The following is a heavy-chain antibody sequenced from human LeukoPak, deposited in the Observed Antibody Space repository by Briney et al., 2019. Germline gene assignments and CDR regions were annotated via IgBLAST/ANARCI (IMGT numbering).Heavy chain of an antibody. J-gene: IGHJ4*02. CDR3: ARRRELGYCSSTSCFGDFDY. Sequence: SETLSLTCAVYGGSFSGYYWSWIRQPPGKGLEWIGEINHGGSTNYNPSLKSRVTISVDTSKNQFSLKLSSVTAADTAVYYCARRRELGYCSSTSCFGDFDYWGQGTLVTVSS. V-gene: IGHV4-34*01. CDR1: GGSFSGYY. D-gene: IGHD2-2*01. CDR2: INHGGST.